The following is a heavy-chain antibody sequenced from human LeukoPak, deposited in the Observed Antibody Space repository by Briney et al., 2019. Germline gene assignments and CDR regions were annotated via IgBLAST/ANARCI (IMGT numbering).Heavy chain of an antibody. CDR2: ISADGRTQ. Sequence: GGSLRLSCAASGFTFSTYSIHWVRQAPGKGLEWVTVISADGRTQYYSDSVKGRFTISRDNSLNALHLQMNSLRTGDTAVYYCAREFGHDRWYFDYWGQGALVTVSS. CDR3: AREFGHDRWYFDY. D-gene: IGHD5-12*01. CDR1: GFTFSTYS. V-gene: IGHV3-30*03. J-gene: IGHJ4*02.